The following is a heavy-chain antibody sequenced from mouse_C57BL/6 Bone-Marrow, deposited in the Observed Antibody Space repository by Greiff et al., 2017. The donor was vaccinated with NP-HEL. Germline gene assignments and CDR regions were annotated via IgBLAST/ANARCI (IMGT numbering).Heavy chain of an antibody. CDR2: ISNGGGST. Sequence: DVQLVESGGGLVQPGGSLKLSCAASGFTFSDYYMYWVRQTPEKRLEWVAYISNGGGSTYYPDTVKGRFTISRDNAKNTLYLQMSRLKSEDTAMYYCARQGSSGYRAWFAYWGQGTLVTVSA. CDR1: GFTFSDYY. J-gene: IGHJ3*01. D-gene: IGHD3-2*02. CDR3: ARQGSSGYRAWFAY. V-gene: IGHV5-12*01.